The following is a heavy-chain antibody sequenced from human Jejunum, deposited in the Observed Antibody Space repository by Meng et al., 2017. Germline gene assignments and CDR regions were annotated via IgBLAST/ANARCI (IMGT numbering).Heavy chain of an antibody. J-gene: IGHJ6*02. CDR1: GFTFNTHE. CDR2: INIVSTV. V-gene: IGHV3-48*03. D-gene: IGHD6-19*01. CDR3: ATSLSGLSRQYYYDGMDV. Sequence: GESLKISCAASGFTFNTHEMNWVRQAPGKGLEWVSYINIVSTVHYADSVKGRFTVSRDNARNSLYLQMNSLRAEDTAVYYCATSLSGLSRQYYYDGMDVWGQGTTVTVSS.